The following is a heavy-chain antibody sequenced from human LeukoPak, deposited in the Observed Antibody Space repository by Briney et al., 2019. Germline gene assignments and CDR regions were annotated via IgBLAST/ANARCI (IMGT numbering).Heavy chain of an antibody. Sequence: PGGSLRLSCAASGFTFSSYAMSWVRQAPGKGLEWVSGISGSGDNTYYADSVKGRFTISRDNSKNTLYVQVNSLGTEDTAAYYCAKEAQYSSSWVDYWGQGTLVTVSS. D-gene: IGHD6-13*01. J-gene: IGHJ4*02. CDR3: AKEAQYSSSWVDY. CDR2: ISGSGDNT. CDR1: GFTFSSYA. V-gene: IGHV3-23*01.